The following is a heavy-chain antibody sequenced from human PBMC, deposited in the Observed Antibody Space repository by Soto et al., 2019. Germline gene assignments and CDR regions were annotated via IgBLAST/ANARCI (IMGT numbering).Heavy chain of an antibody. V-gene: IGHV3-53*04. CDR2: IYGDGST. J-gene: IGHJ5*02. D-gene: IGHD6-13*01. Sequence: EVQVVESGGGLVQPGGSLRLSCAASGFSVSSNYMTWVRQAPGKGLEWVSVIYGDGSTYYADSVKGRFTISRHNSRNTLYLQMSSLRTEGTAVYYCARVGYSSNWPLLCNWFDPWGQGTLVTVSS. CDR1: GFSVSSNY. CDR3: ARVGYSSNWPLLCNWFDP.